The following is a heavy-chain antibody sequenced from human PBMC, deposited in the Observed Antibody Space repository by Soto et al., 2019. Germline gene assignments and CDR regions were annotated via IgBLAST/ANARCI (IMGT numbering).Heavy chain of an antibody. V-gene: IGHV3-13*01. CDR1: GFTFSSYD. D-gene: IGHD6-19*01. CDR3: ARAVSGPGGWFDP. J-gene: IGHJ5*02. Sequence: PGGSLRLSCVASGFTFSSYDMHWVRQGAGKRLEWVSGIGTAGETYYPGSVKGRFTISRENAKNSLYLQMSSLRAGDTAVYYCARAVSGPGGWFDPWGQGTLVTVSS. CDR2: IGTAGET.